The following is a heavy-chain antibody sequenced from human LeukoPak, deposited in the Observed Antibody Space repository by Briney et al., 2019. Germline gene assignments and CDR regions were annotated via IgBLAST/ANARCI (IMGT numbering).Heavy chain of an antibody. CDR3: ARGPAYCSSTSCYADY. CDR1: GFTFTTYA. V-gene: IGHV3-23*01. J-gene: IGHJ4*02. D-gene: IGHD2-2*01. CDR2: ITGSGGST. Sequence: GGSLRLSCGASGFTFTTYAMTWVRQAPGKGLEWVSSITGSGGSTYYGDSVKGRFTISRDNSKNTLYLQMNSLKAEDTAVYYCARGPAYCSSTSCYADYWGQGTLVTVSS.